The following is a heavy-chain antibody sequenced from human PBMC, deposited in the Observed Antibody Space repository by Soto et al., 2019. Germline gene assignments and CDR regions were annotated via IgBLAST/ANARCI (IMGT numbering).Heavy chain of an antibody. Sequence: SETLSLTCTVSGGSISSGGYYWSWFRQHPGKGLEWIGYIYYSGSTYYNPSLKSRVTISVDTSKNQFSLKLSSVTAADTAVYYCARVWVLAAAVDYWGQGTLVTVSS. V-gene: IGHV4-31*03. D-gene: IGHD6-13*01. CDR2: IYYSGST. CDR1: GGSISSGGYY. CDR3: ARVWVLAAAVDY. J-gene: IGHJ4*02.